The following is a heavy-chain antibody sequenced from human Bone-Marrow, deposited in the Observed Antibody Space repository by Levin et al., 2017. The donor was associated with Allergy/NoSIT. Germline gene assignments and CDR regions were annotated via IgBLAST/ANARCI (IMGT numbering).Heavy chain of an antibody. V-gene: IGHV4-34*01. CDR3: AGAFASAGTDSVYFYYYGVDV. CDR2: INHSGTT. D-gene: IGHD6-13*01. Sequence: SETLSLTCGVYGGSFSSSYWSWIRQPPGKGLEWIGEINHSGTTKYNPSLKSRVTISVDTSENQISLRLSSVTAADTAVYSCAGAFASAGTDSVYFYYYGVDVWGQGTTVTVSS. CDR1: GGSFSSSY. J-gene: IGHJ6*02.